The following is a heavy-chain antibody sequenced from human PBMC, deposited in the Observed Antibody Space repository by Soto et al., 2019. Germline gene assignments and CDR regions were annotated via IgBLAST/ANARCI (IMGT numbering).Heavy chain of an antibody. CDR3: ANSLGSGWYNWFDP. CDR1: GFTFSSYA. D-gene: IGHD6-19*01. CDR2: ISGSGGST. V-gene: IGHV3-23*01. J-gene: IGHJ5*02. Sequence: GGSLRLSCAASGFTFSSYAMSWVRQAPGKGLEWVSAISGSGGSTYYADSVKGRFTIARDNYKNTLYLQMNSLRAEDTAVYYGANSLGSGWYNWFDPWGQGTLVTVSS.